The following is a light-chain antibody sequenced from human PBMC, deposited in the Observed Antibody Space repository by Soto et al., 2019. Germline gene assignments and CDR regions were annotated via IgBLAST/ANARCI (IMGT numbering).Light chain of an antibody. CDR1: QSISSY. V-gene: IGKV1-39*01. Sequence: DIQMPQPPSSLSASVGDRVTITSRASQSISSYLNWYQQKPGKAPKLLIYAASSLQSGVPSRFSGSGSGTDFTLTISSLQPEDFATYYCQQSYSTPLTFGGGTKVDIK. J-gene: IGKJ4*02. CDR3: QQSYSTPLT. CDR2: AAS.